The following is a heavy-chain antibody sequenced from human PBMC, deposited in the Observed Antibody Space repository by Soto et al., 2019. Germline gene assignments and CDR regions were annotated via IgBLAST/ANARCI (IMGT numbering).Heavy chain of an antibody. D-gene: IGHD3-22*01. Sequence: SLRLSCAASGFTFRNYWMHWVRQAPGKGLVWVSRINSDGSTTSYADSVKGRFTISRDNAKNTLSLQMNSLRAEDTAVYFCARSSYDSSGYSKDYDFWGLGTLVTVSS. J-gene: IGHJ4*02. CDR1: GFTFRNYW. V-gene: IGHV3-74*01. CDR2: INSDGSTT. CDR3: ARSSYDSSGYSKDYDF.